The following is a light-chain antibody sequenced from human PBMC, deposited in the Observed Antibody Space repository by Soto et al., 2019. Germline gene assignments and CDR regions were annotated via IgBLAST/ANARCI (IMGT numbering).Light chain of an antibody. CDR3: HQYESSVLT. CDR2: GAS. CDR1: QTINNNY. V-gene: IGKV3-20*01. J-gene: IGKJ4*01. Sequence: EIVLAQSPGTLSLSPGERATLACRANQTINNNYFAWYQQKHGQAPRLLLYGASSRATGIPVRFSGSGSGTDFTLTTTRLEPEDFAVYYCHQYESSVLTFGGGTTVEVK.